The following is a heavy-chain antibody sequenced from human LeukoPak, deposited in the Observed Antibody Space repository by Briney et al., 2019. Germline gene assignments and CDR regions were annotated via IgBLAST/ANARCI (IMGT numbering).Heavy chain of an antibody. D-gene: IGHD3-22*01. CDR2: AQGDGRLQ. CDR3: ATGGGFYYGH. J-gene: IGHJ4*02. V-gene: IGHV3-33*08. CDR1: GLTFSSHW. Sequence: GGSLRLSCAASGLTFSSHWMHWVRQAPGKGLEWVAAAQGDGRLQYYADSVKGRFTISKDISKSTPYVQMNSLRAEDTAVYYCATGGGFYYGHWGQGTLVTVSS.